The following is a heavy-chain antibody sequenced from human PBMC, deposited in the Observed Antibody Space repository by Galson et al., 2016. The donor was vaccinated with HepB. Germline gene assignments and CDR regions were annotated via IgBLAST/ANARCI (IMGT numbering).Heavy chain of an antibody. D-gene: IGHD4-23*01. J-gene: IGHJ4*02. CDR3: AREPFTVGFDY. V-gene: IGHV4-59*01. Sequence: SETLSLTCTVSGGSISSYCWSWIRQPPGKGLEWIGYIYYSGGTNYNPSLKSRVTISVNTSKNQFSLKLSSVTAADTAVYYCAREPFTVGFDYWGQGTLVIVSS. CDR2: IYYSGGT. CDR1: GGSISSYC.